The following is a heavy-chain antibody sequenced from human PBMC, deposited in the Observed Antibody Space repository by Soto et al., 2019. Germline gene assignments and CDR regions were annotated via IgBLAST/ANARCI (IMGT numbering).Heavy chain of an antibody. CDR3: AKSWVSSPLPPATYGMDV. CDR2: ISGSGGST. V-gene: IGHV3-23*01. Sequence: GGSLRLSCAASGFTFSSYAMSWVRQAPGKGLEWVSAISGSGGSTYYADSVKGRFTISRDNSKNTLYLQMNSLRAEDTAVYYCAKSWVSSPLPPATYGMDVWGQGTTVTVSS. CDR1: GFTFSSYA. D-gene: IGHD6-13*01. J-gene: IGHJ6*02.